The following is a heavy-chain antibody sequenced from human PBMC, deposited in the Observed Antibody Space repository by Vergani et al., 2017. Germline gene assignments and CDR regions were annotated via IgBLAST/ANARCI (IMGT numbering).Heavy chain of an antibody. V-gene: IGHV3-30-3*01. CDR2: ISYDGSNK. CDR1: GFTFSSYA. Sequence: QVQLVESGGGVVQPGRSLRLSCAASGFTFSSYAMHWVRQAPGKGLEWVAVISYDGSNKYYADSVKGRFTISRDNSKNTLYLQMNSLRADDTAVYYCARGAYYYGSESYLVWGKGTTVTVSS. D-gene: IGHD3-10*01. CDR3: ARGAYYYGSESYLV. J-gene: IGHJ6*04.